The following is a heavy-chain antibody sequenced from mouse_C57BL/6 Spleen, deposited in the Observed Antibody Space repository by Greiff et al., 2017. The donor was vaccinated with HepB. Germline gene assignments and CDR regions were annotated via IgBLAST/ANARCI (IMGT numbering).Heavy chain of an antibody. Sequence: EVQLQQSGAELVRPGASVKLSCTASGFNIKDDYMHWVKQRPEQGLEWIGWIDPENGDTEYASKFQGKATITADTSSNTAYLQLSSLTSEDTAVYYYTRTSNYGFMDYWGQGTSVTVSS. CDR2: IDPENGDT. D-gene: IGHD2-5*01. J-gene: IGHJ4*01. V-gene: IGHV14-4*01. CDR1: GFNIKDDY. CDR3: TRTSNYGFMDY.